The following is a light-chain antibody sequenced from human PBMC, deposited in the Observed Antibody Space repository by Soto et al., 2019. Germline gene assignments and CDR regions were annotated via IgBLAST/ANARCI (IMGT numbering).Light chain of an antibody. CDR3: QQRSSWPPIT. J-gene: IGKJ4*01. CDR1: QSVSIN. V-gene: IGKV3-11*01. CDR2: DAA. Sequence: ELLLTQSPATLSLSPGERATLSCRASQSVSINLAWYQQKPGQAPRLLIYDAANRPTGIPARFTGSGSGTDFNLTISSLEPEDFAVYNCQQRSSWPPITFGGGTKVDIK.